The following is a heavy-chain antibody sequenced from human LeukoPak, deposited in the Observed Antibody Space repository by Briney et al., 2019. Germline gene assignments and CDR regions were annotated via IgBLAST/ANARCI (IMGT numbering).Heavy chain of an antibody. CDR2: INHSGST. CDR3: ARQRYSGSLPFDY. J-gene: IGHJ4*02. CDR1: GGSFSGYY. Sequence: SETLSLTCAVYGGSFSGYYWSWIRQPPGKGLEWIGEINHSGSTNYNPSLKSRVTISVDTSKNQFSLKLSSVTAADTAVYYCARQRYSGSLPFDYWGQGTLVTVSS. D-gene: IGHD1-26*01. V-gene: IGHV4-34*01.